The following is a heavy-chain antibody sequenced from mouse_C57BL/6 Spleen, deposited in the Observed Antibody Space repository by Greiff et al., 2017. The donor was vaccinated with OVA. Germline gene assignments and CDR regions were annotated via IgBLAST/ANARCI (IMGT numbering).Heavy chain of an antibody. Sequence: EVKLQESGPELVKPGASVKIPCKASGYTFTDYNMDWVKQSHGKSLEWIGDINPNNGGTIYNQKFKGKATLTVDKSSSTAYMELRSLTSEDTAVYYCARGDYGSRSYAMDYWGQGTSVTVSS. J-gene: IGHJ4*01. CDR3: ARGDYGSRSYAMDY. V-gene: IGHV1-18*01. D-gene: IGHD1-1*01. CDR2: INPNNGGT. CDR1: GYTFTDYN.